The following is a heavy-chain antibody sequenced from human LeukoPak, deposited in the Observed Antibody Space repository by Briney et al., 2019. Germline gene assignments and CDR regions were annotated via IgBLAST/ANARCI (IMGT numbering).Heavy chain of an antibody. D-gene: IGHD3-22*01. CDR3: VKESTSSGYYYAPDY. CDR1: GFTVGSNY. J-gene: IGHJ4*02. Sequence: GGSLRLSCAASGFTVGSNYLSWVRQAPGKGLEWVSIIYSGGITFYADSVKGRFTISRHNSENTLYLQMNSLRAEDTAVYYCVKESTSSGYYYAPDYWGQGTLVTVS. CDR2: IYSGGIT. V-gene: IGHV3-53*01.